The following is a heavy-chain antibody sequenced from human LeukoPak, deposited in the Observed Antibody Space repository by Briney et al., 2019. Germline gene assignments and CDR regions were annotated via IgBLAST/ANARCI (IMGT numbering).Heavy chain of an antibody. CDR2: ISYDGSNK. CDR1: GFTFSSYG. D-gene: IGHD2-15*01. Sequence: PGRSLRLSCAASGFTFSSYGMHWVRQAPGKGLEWVAVISYDGSNKYDADSVKGRFTISRDNSKNTLYLQMNSLRAEDTAVYYCALSGYGSGGVDYWGQGTLVTVSS. J-gene: IGHJ4*02. V-gene: IGHV3-30*03. CDR3: ALSGYGSGGVDY.